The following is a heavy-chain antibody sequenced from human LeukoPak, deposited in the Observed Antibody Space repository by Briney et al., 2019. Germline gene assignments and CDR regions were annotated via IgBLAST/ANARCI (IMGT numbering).Heavy chain of an antibody. J-gene: IGHJ4*02. V-gene: IGHV4-34*01. Sequence: PSETLSLTCAVYGGSFSGYYWSWIRQPPGKGLEWIGEINHSGSTSYNPSLKSRVTTSVDTSKNQFSLKLSSVTAADTAVYYCARDLGLKFPFDYWGQGTLVTVSS. CDR2: INHSGST. CDR1: GGSFSGYY. CDR3: ARDLGLKFPFDY.